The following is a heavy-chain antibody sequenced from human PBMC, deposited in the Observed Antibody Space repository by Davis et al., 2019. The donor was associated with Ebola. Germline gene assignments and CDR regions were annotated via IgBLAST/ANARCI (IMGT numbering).Heavy chain of an antibody. J-gene: IGHJ4*02. D-gene: IGHD6-25*01. CDR3: AREGWAGSGRCLAS. CDR1: GFTFYAYN. CDR2: MTSDGLR. V-gene: IGHV3-69-1*01. Sequence: GGSLRLSCAVSGFTFYAYNMNWVRQAPGKGLEWVASMTSDGLRSYADFVEGQFTISSDGAHISLYLQLSDLRVDDTAVYYCAREGWAGSGRCLASWGQGTLVTVSP.